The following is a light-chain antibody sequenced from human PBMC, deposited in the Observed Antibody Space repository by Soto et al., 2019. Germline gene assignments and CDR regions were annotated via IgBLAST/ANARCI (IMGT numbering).Light chain of an antibody. J-gene: IGKJ3*01. Sequence: DIQMTQSPSSLSASVGDRVTITCRASQSISTYLNWYQHKPGKAPKVLIYAVSSLQSGVPSRFSGSGSGTDFTLTISSLQPEDFATYYCQQANSFPLFTFGPGTKVDIK. V-gene: IGKV1-39*01. CDR3: QQANSFPLFT. CDR2: AVS. CDR1: QSISTY.